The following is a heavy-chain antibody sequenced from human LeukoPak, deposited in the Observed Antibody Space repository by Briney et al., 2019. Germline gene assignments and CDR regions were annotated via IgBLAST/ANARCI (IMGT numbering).Heavy chain of an antibody. CDR1: GYTFTSYG. CDR2: ISAYNGNT. Sequence: ASVKVSCKASGYTFTSYGISWVRQAPGQGLEWMGWISAYNGNTNYAQKLQGRVTMTTDTSTSTAYMELRSLRSDDTAVYYCASTDYDILTGYLNDFDYWGQGTLVTVSS. D-gene: IGHD3-9*01. CDR3: ASTDYDILTGYLNDFDY. V-gene: IGHV1-18*01. J-gene: IGHJ4*02.